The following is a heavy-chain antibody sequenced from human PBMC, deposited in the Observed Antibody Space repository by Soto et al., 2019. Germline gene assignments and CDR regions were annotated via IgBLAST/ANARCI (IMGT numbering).Heavy chain of an antibody. CDR3: ARLNGCLDP. D-gene: IGHD1-1*01. Sequence: SETLSLTCTVSGGSISSYYWSWIRQPPGKGLEWIGYIYYSGSTNYNPSLKSRVTISVDTSKNQFSLKLSSVTAADTALYYCARLNGCLDPWGQGILVTVSS. CDR1: GGSISSYY. J-gene: IGHJ5*02. V-gene: IGHV4-59*01. CDR2: IYYSGST.